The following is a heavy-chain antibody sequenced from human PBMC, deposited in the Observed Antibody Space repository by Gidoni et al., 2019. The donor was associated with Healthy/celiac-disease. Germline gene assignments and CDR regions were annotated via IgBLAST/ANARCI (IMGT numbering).Heavy chain of an antibody. CDR2: INAGNGNT. D-gene: IGHD3-3*01. CDR3: AREGPSGYYYYMDV. CDR1: GYTFPSYA. J-gene: IGHJ6*03. V-gene: IGHV1-3*01. Sequence: QVQLVQSGAEVKKPGASLKVSCKASGYTFPSYAMHWVRQAPGQRLEWMGWINAGNGNTKYSQKFQGRVTITRDTSASTAYMELSSLRSEDTAVYYCAREGPSGYYYYMDVWGKGTTVTVSS.